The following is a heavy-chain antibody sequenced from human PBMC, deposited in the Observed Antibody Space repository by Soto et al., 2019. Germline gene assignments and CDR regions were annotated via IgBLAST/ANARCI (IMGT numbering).Heavy chain of an antibody. CDR2: IIPIFGTA. D-gene: IGHD2-2*01. Sequence: QVQLVQSGAEVKKPGSSVKVSCKASGGTFSSYAISWVRQAPGQGLEWMGGIIPIFGTANYAQKFQGRVTITADKSTSTAYMELSSLRSEDTAVYYCASSDIVVVPAALYYYYYGMDVSGQGTTVTVSS. CDR1: GGTFSSYA. CDR3: ASSDIVVVPAALYYYYYGMDV. J-gene: IGHJ6*02. V-gene: IGHV1-69*06.